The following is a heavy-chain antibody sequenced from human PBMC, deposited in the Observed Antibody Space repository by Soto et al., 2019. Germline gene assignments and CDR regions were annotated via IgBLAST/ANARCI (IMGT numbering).Heavy chain of an antibody. D-gene: IGHD6-13*01. CDR2: INLVNGNT. J-gene: IGHJ5*02. CDR3: ARGIAKGQLDP. V-gene: IGHV1-3*01. CDR1: GYTFTTYT. Sequence: QVQLVQSGAEVKKPGASVMLSCKASGYTFTTYTVNWVRQAPGQRLEWMGWINLVNGNTKSSQKFQDRVIITRDTSASTAYMELRSLRSEVTAVYYCARGIAKGQLDPWGQGTRVIVSS.